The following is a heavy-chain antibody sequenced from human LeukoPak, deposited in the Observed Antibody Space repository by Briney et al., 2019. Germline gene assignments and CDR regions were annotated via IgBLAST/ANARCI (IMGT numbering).Heavy chain of an antibody. J-gene: IGHJ4*02. CDR1: GGSFSGYY. V-gene: IGHV4-34*01. D-gene: IGHD6-19*01. Sequence: AETLSLTCAVYGGSFSGYYWSWVRQPPGKGLEWIGEINHSGSTNYNPSLKSRVTISVDTSKNQFSLKLSSVTAADTAVYYCASIAVPWKIDYWGQGTLVTVSS. CDR2: INHSGST. CDR3: ASIAVPWKIDY.